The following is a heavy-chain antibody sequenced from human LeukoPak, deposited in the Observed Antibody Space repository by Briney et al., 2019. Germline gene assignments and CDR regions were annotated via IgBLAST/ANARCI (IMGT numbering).Heavy chain of an antibody. J-gene: IGHJ4*02. V-gene: IGHV3-23*01. D-gene: IGHD1-14*01. CDR2: IGGSGRRT. CDR3: AQGFTTITAHFDY. Sequence: SGGSLRLSCEASGFIVSNYAMSWVRQAPGQGLEWVSLIGGSGRRTYYADSVKGRFTISKDDSKNTLYLQMDSLRAADTAVYYCAQGFTTITAHFDYWGQGTLVAVSS. CDR1: GFIVSNYA.